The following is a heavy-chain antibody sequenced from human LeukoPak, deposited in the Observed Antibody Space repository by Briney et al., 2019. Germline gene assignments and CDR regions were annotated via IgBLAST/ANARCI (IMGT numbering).Heavy chain of an antibody. CDR2: IYYSGST. Sequence: SETLSLTCTVSGGSISSSSYYWGWIRQPPGKGLEWIGSIYYSGSTYYNPSLKSRVTISVDTSKNQFSLKLSSVTAADTAVYYCARLLREGYFDYWGQGTLVTVSS. D-gene: IGHD1-26*01. J-gene: IGHJ4*02. V-gene: IGHV4-39*07. CDR3: ARLLREGYFDY. CDR1: GGSISSSSYY.